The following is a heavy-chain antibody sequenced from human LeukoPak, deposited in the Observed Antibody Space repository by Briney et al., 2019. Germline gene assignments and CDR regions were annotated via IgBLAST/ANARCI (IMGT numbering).Heavy chain of an antibody. D-gene: IGHD3-3*01. CDR1: GFTFCSYS. V-gene: IGHV3-48*04. CDR2: ISSSSSTI. CDR3: ARSYYDFWSGYYFDY. Sequence: GGSLRLSCAASGFTFCSYSMNGVCEAPGKGVGWVLYISSSSSTIYYADTVKGRFTISRDNAKNSLYLQMNSLRAEDTAVYYCARSYYDFWSGYYFDYWGQGTLVTVSS. J-gene: IGHJ4*02.